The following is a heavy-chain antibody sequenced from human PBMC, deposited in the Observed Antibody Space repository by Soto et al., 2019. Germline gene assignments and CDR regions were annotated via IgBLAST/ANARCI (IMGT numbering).Heavy chain of an antibody. V-gene: IGHV1-18*01. CDR2: ISAYNDNT. CDR3: ATPQDYDGCLDS. J-gene: IGHJ4*02. Sequence: ASVKVSCKASGYTFTSYGISWVRQAPGQGLQWMGWISAYNDNTNYAQKLQGRVTMTTDTSTSTAYMELRSLISEDTAVYYCATPQDYDGCLDSWGQGTLVTVSS. CDR1: GYTFTSYG. D-gene: IGHD3-22*01.